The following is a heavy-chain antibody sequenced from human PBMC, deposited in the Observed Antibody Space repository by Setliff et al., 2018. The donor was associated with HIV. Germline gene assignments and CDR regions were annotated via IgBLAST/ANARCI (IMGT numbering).Heavy chain of an antibody. CDR1: GGSLSDNY. V-gene: IGHV4-34*01. CDR2: INHSGST. D-gene: IGHD6-13*01. J-gene: IGHJ6*03. CDR3: ARVSCSSWYSIPRYYYYSMDV. Sequence: SETLSLTCAVYGGSLSDNYWSWIRQSPGKGLEWIGEINHSGSTNYNPSLKSRVTISVDTSKNQFSLRLRSVTAADTAVYYCARVSCSSWYSIPRYYYYSMDVWGNGTTVTVSS.